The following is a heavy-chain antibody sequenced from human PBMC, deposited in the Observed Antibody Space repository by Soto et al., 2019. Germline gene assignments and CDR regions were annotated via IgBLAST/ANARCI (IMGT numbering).Heavy chain of an antibody. CDR2: MNPNNEDT. J-gene: IGHJ5*02. CDR1: GYSFLSYD. CDR3: ARYIVTTTPGEGFDH. Sequence: QVQLVQSGAEVKKPGASVKVSCKASGYSFLSYDINWVRQATGQGLEWMGWMNPNNEDTGFAQKFQGRLTMTRDTSTNTAFMELSSLTFDDTAVYYCARYIVTTTPGEGFDHWGQGTLVTVSS. D-gene: IGHD5-12*01. V-gene: IGHV1-8*01.